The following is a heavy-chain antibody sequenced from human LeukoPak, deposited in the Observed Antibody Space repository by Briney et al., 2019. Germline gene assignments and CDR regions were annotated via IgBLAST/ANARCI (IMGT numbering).Heavy chain of an antibody. CDR3: AKNDGNLPYYYYYMDV. J-gene: IGHJ6*03. V-gene: IGHV3-23*01. Sequence: GGSLRLSCAASGFTFSSYGMRWVRQAPGKGLEWVSAISGSGGSTYYADSVKGRFKISRDNSKNTLYLQMNSLRADDTAVYYCAKNDGNLPYYYYYMDVWGKGTTVTVSS. D-gene: IGHD1-1*01. CDR2: ISGSGGST. CDR1: GFTFSSYG.